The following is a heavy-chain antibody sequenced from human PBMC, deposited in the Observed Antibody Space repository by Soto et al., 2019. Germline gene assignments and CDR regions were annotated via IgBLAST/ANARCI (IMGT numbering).Heavy chain of an antibody. CDR1: GGSFSGYY. J-gene: IGHJ4*02. Sequence: SETLSLTCAVYGGSFSGYYWSWIRQPPGKGLEWIGEINNSGSTIYNPSLKSRVTVSVDTSKNHFSLKLSSVTAAVTAVYYCAKGFGNYWAFDYWGQGTLVTVSS. CDR2: INNSGST. V-gene: IGHV4-34*01. D-gene: IGHD1-26*01. CDR3: AKGFGNYWAFDY.